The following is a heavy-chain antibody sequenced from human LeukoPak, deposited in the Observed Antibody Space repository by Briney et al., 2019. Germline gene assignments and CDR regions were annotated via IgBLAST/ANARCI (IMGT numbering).Heavy chain of an antibody. CDR1: GYTFTSYG. D-gene: IGHD5-18*01. Sequence: VASVKVSCKASGYTFTSYGISWVRQAPGQGLGWMGWISAYNGNTNYAQKLQGRVTMTTDTSTSTAYMELRSLRSDDTAVYYCATDWRGYSYGDYYYYGMDVWGQGTTVTVSS. V-gene: IGHV1-18*01. J-gene: IGHJ6*02. CDR2: ISAYNGNT. CDR3: ATDWRGYSYGDYYYYGMDV.